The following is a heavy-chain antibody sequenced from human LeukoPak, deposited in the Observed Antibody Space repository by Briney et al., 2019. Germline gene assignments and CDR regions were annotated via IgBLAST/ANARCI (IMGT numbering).Heavy chain of an antibody. CDR1: GFTFSSYS. V-gene: IGHV3-21*01. CDR2: ISSSSSYI. CDR3: ARDVPYYYESSGYYSLGFDI. J-gene: IGHJ3*02. D-gene: IGHD3-22*01. Sequence: GGTLRLSCAASGFTFSSYSMNWVRQAPGKGLEWVSSISSSSSYIYYADSVKGRFTISRDNAKNSLYLQMNSLRAEDTAVYYCARDVPYYYESSGYYSLGFDIWGQGTMVTVSS.